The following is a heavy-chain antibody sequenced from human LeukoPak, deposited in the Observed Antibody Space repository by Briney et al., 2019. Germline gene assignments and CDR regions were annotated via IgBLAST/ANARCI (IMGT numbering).Heavy chain of an antibody. Sequence: TGGSLRLSCAASGFTFSSYAMSWVRQAPGKGLEWVSGISGTGGSTYYADSVKGRFTISRDNSKNTLYLQMNSLRAEDTAVYYCARDQHGPLDYWGQGTLVTVSS. CDR1: GFTFSSYA. CDR3: ARDQHGPLDY. CDR2: ISGTGGST. V-gene: IGHV3-23*01. J-gene: IGHJ4*02. D-gene: IGHD2-8*01.